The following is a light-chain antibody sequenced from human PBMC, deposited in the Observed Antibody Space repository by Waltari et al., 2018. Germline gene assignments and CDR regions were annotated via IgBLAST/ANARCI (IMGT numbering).Light chain of an antibody. V-gene: IGLV2-23*02. CDR1: SSYVGNYNL. Sequence: QSALTQPASVSGSPGQSITISCTGTSSYVGNYNLVSWYQQHPGKAPKFMIYEVTKRPSGVSDRFSGSKSGNTASLTISGLQAEDEADYYCCSYAGDTTWVFGGGTKLTVL. CDR3: CSYAGDTTWV. J-gene: IGLJ3*02. CDR2: EVT.